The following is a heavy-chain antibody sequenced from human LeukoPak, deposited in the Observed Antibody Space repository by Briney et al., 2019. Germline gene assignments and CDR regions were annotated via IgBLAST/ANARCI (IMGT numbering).Heavy chain of an antibody. CDR3: ARDQGSTSRGIDY. J-gene: IGHJ4*02. D-gene: IGHD2-2*01. CDR2: IYSDGNTT. Sequence: GGSLRLSCAGSGFAFSNYWMHWARQAPGKGLVWVSRIYSDGNTTNYADSVKGRFTISRDNAKNTLYLQMNSLRAEDTAVYYCARDQGSTSRGIDYWGQGTLVTVSS. CDR1: GFAFSNYW. V-gene: IGHV3-74*01.